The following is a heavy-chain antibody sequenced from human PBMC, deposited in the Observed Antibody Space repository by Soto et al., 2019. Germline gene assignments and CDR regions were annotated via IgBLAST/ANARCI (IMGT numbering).Heavy chain of an antibody. CDR3: TTGLYYDILTGYYGDYYGMDV. J-gene: IGHJ6*02. Sequence: EVQLVESGGGLVKPGGSLRLSCAASGFTFSNAWMNWVRQAPGKGLEWVGRIKSKTDGGTTDYAAPVKGRFTISRDDSKNTLYLQKNSLKTEDTAVYYCTTGLYYDILTGYYGDYYGMDVWGQGTTVTVSS. CDR2: IKSKTDGGTT. D-gene: IGHD3-9*01. V-gene: IGHV3-15*07. CDR1: GFTFSNAW.